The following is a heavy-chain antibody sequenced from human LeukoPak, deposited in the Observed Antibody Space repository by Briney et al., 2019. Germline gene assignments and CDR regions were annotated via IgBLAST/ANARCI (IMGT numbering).Heavy chain of an antibody. Sequence: GGSLRLSCAASGFTFSSYAMSWVRQAPGKGLEWVSAISGSGGSTYYPDSVKGRFTISRDNSKNTLYLQMNSLRAEDTAVYYCAKDPLSYYYYYYMDVWGKGTTVTVSS. CDR1: GFTFSSYA. V-gene: IGHV3-23*01. J-gene: IGHJ6*03. CDR2: ISGSGGST. CDR3: AKDPLSYYYYYYMDV.